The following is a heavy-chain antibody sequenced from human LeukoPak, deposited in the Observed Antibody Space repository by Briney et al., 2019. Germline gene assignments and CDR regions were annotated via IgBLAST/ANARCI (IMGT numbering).Heavy chain of an antibody. CDR2: ISDSGGST. CDR3: ANRGVTPPYSPLDY. Sequence: GGSLRLSCAASGFTFSSFAMSWVRQAPGKGLEWVSGISDSGGSTYYADSVKGRFTISRDNSQNTLYLQMSSLRAEDTAVYHCANRGVTPPYSPLDYGGQEPLVTVSS. V-gene: IGHV3-23*01. CDR1: GFTFSSFA. D-gene: IGHD2-21*02. J-gene: IGHJ4*02.